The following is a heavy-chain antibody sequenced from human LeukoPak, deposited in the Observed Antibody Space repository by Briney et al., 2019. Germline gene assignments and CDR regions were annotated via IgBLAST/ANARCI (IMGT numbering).Heavy chain of an antibody. J-gene: IGHJ4*02. V-gene: IGHV1-69*13. CDR3: ARGRSRVVVITSVFDY. CDR2: IIPIFGTA. Sequence: ASVKVSCKASGYTFTSYYMHWVRQAPGQGLEWMGGIIPIFGTANYAQKFQGRVTITADESTSTAYMELSSLRSEDTAVYYCARGRSRVVVITSVFDYWGQGTLVTVSS. CDR1: GYTFTSYY. D-gene: IGHD3-22*01.